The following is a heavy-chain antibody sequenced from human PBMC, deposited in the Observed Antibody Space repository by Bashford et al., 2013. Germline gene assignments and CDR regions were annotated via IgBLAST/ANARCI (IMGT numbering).Heavy chain of an antibody. Sequence: GGSLRLSCAVSGFTFSNYAMTWVRQAPGKGLEWVSAISGGSYTYYADSVKGRFTISRDNSNNTLSLQMNSLRADDTAIYYCLKETPALDGDVWGQGTTVTVSS. CDR2: ISGGSYT. V-gene: IGHV3-23*01. CDR1: GFTFSNYA. CDR3: LKETPALDGDV. D-gene: IGHD3-3*01. J-gene: IGHJ6*02.